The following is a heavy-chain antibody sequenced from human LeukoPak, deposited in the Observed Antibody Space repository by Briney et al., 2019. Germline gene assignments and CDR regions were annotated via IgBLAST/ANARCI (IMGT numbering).Heavy chain of an antibody. V-gene: IGHV1-46*01. Sequence: ASVKVSCKASGYTFTSYYMHWVRQAPGQGLEWMGIVNPSGGSTSYAQKFQGRVTMTRGMSTSTVYMELSSLRSEDTAVYYCARGDRDIVVVPAAIDYYYYYMDVWGKGTTVTVSS. CDR3: ARGDRDIVVVPAAIDYYYYYMDV. D-gene: IGHD2-2*01. CDR2: VNPSGGST. CDR1: GYTFTSYY. J-gene: IGHJ6*03.